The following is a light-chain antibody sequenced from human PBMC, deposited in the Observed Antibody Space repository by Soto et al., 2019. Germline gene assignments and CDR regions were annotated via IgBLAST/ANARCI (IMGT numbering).Light chain of an antibody. CDR2: DVT. CDR3: FSYTTSSAPYV. J-gene: IGLJ1*01. V-gene: IGLV2-14*01. CDR1: SSDIGGYNY. Sequence: QSALTQPASVSGSPGQSITISCTGTSSDIGGYNYVSWYQQHPGNAPKLIIYDVTNRPSGVSNRFSGSKSGNTASLTISGLQAEDEAAYYCFSYTTSSAPYVFGTGTKLTVL.